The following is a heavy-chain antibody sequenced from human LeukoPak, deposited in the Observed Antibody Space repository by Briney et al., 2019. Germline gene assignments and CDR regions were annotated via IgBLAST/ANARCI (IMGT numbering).Heavy chain of an antibody. CDR3: AKDHHDYGQELDV. D-gene: IGHD4-17*01. CDR1: GVSVCSDG. J-gene: IGHJ6*02. CDR2: IRYAGSNK. V-gene: IGHV3-30*02. Sequence: PGGSLRRSCAASGVSVCSDGIDWVRQSPGEWLEWVAFIRYAGSNKYYEDSVKGRFTIPRDNSQNTLYLQLNSLRAEDTAVYYCAKDHHDYGQELDVWGQGTKVTVSS.